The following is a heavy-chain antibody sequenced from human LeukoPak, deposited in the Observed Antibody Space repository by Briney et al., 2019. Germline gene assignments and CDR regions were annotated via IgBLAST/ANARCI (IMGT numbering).Heavy chain of an antibody. V-gene: IGHV3-23*01. CDR2: ISGSGGST. CDR3: AKVVSYYYDSSLGAFDI. Sequence: PGGSLRLSCAASGFTFSDYWMSWVRQAPGKGLEWVSAISGSGGSTYYADSVKGRFTISRDNSKNTLYLQMNSLRAEDTAVYYCAKVVSYYYDSSLGAFDIWGQGTMVTVSS. J-gene: IGHJ3*02. D-gene: IGHD3-22*01. CDR1: GFTFSDYW.